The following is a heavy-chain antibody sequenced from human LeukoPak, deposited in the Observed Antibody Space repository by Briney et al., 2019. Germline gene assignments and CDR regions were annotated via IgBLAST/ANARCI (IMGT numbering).Heavy chain of an antibody. CDR2: ISGSGGST. D-gene: IGHD3-10*01. CDR3: AKDYYGSPGACDY. Sequence: GGSLRLSCAASGFTFSSYGMSWVRQAPGKGLEWVSAISGSGGSTYYADSVKGRFTISRDNSKNTLYLQMNSLRAEDTAVYYCAKDYYGSPGACDYWGQGTLVTVSS. J-gene: IGHJ4*02. V-gene: IGHV3-23*01. CDR1: GFTFSSYG.